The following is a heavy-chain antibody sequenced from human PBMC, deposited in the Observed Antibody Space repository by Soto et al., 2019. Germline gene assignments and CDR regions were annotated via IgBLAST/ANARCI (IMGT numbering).Heavy chain of an antibody. D-gene: IGHD3-16*02. J-gene: IGHJ4*02. CDR2: INHSGST. CDR3: ARGRYYDYVWGSCRQRSLYYFDY. Sequence: SETLSLTCAVYGGSFSGYYWSWIRQPPGKGLEWIGEINHSGSTNYNPSLKSRVTISVDTSKNQFSLKLSSVTAADTAVYYCARGRYYDYVWGSCRQRSLYYFDYWGQGTLVTVSS. CDR1: GGSFSGYY. V-gene: IGHV4-34*01.